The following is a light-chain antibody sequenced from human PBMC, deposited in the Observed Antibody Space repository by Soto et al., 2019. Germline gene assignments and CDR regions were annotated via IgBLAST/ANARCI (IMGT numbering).Light chain of an antibody. J-gene: IGKJ5*01. CDR3: QQRSNWPRT. CDR2: DAS. V-gene: IGKV3-11*01. Sequence: EVVLTKCQGTLTLSPSDIATLFCMASQSVSDYLAWYQQKPGQAPRLLIYDASSMPTGIPARFSGTGSGTDFTLTIGSLEPEDFAVYYCQQRSNWPRTFGQGTRLEIK. CDR1: QSVSDY.